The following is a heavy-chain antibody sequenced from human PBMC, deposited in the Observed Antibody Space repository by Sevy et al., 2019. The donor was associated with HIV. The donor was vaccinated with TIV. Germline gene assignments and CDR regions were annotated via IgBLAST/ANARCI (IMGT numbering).Heavy chain of an antibody. Sequence: SETLSLTCTVSGGSISSYYWSWIRQPPGKGLEWIGYIYYSGSTNYNPSLKSRVTISVDTSKNQFSLKLSSVTAADTAVYYCAAGTTSGPLYYYYYMDVWGKGTTVTVSS. D-gene: IGHD1-7*01. CDR2: IYYSGST. CDR1: GGSISSYY. CDR3: AAGTTSGPLYYYYYMDV. V-gene: IGHV4-59*01. J-gene: IGHJ6*03.